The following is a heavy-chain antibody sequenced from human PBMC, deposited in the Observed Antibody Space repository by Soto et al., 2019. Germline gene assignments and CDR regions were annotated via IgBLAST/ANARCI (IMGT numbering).Heavy chain of an antibody. Sequence: EMYLLGSGGDLVQPGGSLRLSCVASGLTFQGNAMGWVRQGPGKGLEWIADLSGGGGNTYYAGCVKLRVTISRDNSKKKLWLQMCSLRAEYTAVYYCEKVTGRAGYRHCVGFWGQGTLVTVSS. CDR1: GLTFQGNA. J-gene: IGHJ1*01. CDR3: EKVTGRAGYRHCVGF. CDR2: LSGGGGNT. V-gene: IGHV3-23*01. D-gene: IGHD2-21*02.